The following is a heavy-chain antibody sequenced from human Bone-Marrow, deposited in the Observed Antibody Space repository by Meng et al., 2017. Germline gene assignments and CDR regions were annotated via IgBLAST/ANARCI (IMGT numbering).Heavy chain of an antibody. CDR2: INPKSGDT. CDR1: GGTFSSYT. D-gene: IGHD6-13*01. J-gene: IGHJ4*02. CDR3: ARDEDISAAGKLSGDY. Sequence: ASVKVSCKASGGTFSSYTISWVRQAPGQGLEWMGRINPKSGDTHYAQRFQGRVTMTGDTSISTAYMELSGLRSDDTAMYYCARDEDISAAGKLSGDYWGQGTLVTVSS. V-gene: IGHV1-2*02.